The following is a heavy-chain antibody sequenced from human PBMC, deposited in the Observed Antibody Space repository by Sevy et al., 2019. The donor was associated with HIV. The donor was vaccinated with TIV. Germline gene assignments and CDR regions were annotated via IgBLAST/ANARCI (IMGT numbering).Heavy chain of an antibody. J-gene: IGHJ4*02. CDR3: ATDRATSATGTLFDY. Sequence: GGSLRLSCAASGFTSSSYAMSWVRRPPDRGLEWVSTIRDSGVSTDYADSVKGRFTISRDNSKNILYLQMNSLRAEDTAVYYCATDRATSATGTLFDYWGQGTLVTVSS. CDR2: IRDSGVST. D-gene: IGHD3-9*01. CDR1: GFTSSSYA. V-gene: IGHV3-23*01.